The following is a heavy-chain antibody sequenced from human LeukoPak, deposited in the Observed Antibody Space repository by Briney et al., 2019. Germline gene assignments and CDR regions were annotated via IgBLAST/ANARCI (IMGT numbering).Heavy chain of an antibody. Sequence: PGGSLRLSCSVPGFTFSTYVMHWVRQAPGKGLEYVSAICSNGDNTYYADSVKGRFTISRDNSKNTLYLQMSSLRADDTAVYYCVRGTGYWGQGTLVTVSS. V-gene: IGHV3-64D*06. CDR2: ICSNGDNT. CDR1: GFTFSTYV. J-gene: IGHJ4*02. CDR3: VRGTGY.